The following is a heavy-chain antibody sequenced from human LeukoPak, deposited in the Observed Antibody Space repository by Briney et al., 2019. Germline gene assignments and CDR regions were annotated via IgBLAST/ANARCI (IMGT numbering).Heavy chain of an antibody. Sequence: GGSLRLSCAASGFTFSSYAMSWVRQAPGKGLEWVSAISGSGGNTYYADSVKGRFTISRDNSQNTLYLQMNSLRAEDTAVYYCARGDDFGGYFDYWGQGTLVTVSS. CDR1: GFTFSSYA. D-gene: IGHD3-10*01. J-gene: IGHJ4*02. CDR3: ARGDDFGGYFDY. V-gene: IGHV3-23*01. CDR2: ISGSGGNT.